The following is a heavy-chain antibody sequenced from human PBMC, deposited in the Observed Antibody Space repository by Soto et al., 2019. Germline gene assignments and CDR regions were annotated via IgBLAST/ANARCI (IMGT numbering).Heavy chain of an antibody. CDR2: IYPGDSDT. J-gene: IGHJ4*02. V-gene: IGHV5-51*01. D-gene: IGHD6-19*01. Sequence: GESLKISCKGSGYSFTSYWIGWVRQMPGKGLEWMGIIYPGDSDTRYSPSFQGQVTISADKSISTAYLQWSSLKASDTAMYYCARLGEGSGWYRAFDYWGQGTLVTVSS. CDR3: ARLGEGSGWYRAFDY. CDR1: GYSFTSYW.